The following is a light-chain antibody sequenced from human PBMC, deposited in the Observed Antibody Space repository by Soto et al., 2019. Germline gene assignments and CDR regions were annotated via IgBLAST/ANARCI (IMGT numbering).Light chain of an antibody. Sequence: EIVMTQSPATLSVSPGERATLSCRASQSVSSNLAWYQQKPGQAPRHLLYGASTRATGIPARFSGSGSATEFTLTISSLQSEDFAVYYCKQYNNWPRTFGQGTKVEIK. CDR3: KQYNNWPRT. CDR2: GAS. V-gene: IGKV3-15*01. CDR1: QSVSSN. J-gene: IGKJ1*01.